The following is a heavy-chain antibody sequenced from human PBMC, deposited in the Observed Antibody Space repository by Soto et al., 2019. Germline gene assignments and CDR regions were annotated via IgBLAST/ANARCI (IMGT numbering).Heavy chain of an antibody. Sequence: EVQLVESGRGFVQPGGSLRLSCAASGFTFSSYWMHWVRQGPEKGLVWVSRINTDGSSIAYADSVKGRFTISRDNAKNTLYLQMISLRAEDTALYHCAIDLTGSVFDYWGQGTLVTVSS. J-gene: IGHJ4*02. V-gene: IGHV3-74*01. CDR1: GFTFSSYW. CDR3: AIDLTGSVFDY. D-gene: IGHD6-25*01. CDR2: INTDGSSI.